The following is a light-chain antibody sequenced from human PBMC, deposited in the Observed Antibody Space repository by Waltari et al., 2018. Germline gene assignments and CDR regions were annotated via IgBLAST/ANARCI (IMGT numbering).Light chain of an antibody. CDR1: QNVVLSFNNKNY. CDR3: QQYHSAPRT. Sequence: DIVMTQSPDSLAVSLGERATINCKSSQNVVLSFNNKNYLAWYQQKPGQPPRLLIYWASTRASSVPDRVSGSESETDFTLTISSLQAEYVAVYYCQQYHSAPRTFGQGTKVEIK. V-gene: IGKV4-1*01. J-gene: IGKJ1*01. CDR2: WAS.